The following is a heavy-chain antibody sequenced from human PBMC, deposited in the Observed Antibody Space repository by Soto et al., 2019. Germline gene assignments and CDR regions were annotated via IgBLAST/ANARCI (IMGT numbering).Heavy chain of an antibody. D-gene: IGHD5-18*01. CDR2: ISYDGSNK. Sequence: GGSLRLSCAASGFTFSSYGMHWVRQAPGKGLEWVAVISYDGSNKYYADSVKGRFTISRDNSKNTLYLQMNSLRAEDTAVYYCAKDQNTESDFLPDYWGQGTLVTVSS. V-gene: IGHV3-30*18. J-gene: IGHJ4*02. CDR3: AKDQNTESDFLPDY. CDR1: GFTFSSYG.